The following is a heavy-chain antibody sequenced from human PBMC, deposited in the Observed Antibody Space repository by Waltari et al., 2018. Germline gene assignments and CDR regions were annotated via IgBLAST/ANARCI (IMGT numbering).Heavy chain of an antibody. D-gene: IGHD3-3*01. CDR2: INHSGST. J-gene: IGHJ3*02. V-gene: IGHV4-34*01. CDR1: GGSFSGYS. CDR3: ASRVLDYDFWSGPYDAFDI. Sequence: QVQLQQWGAGLLKPSETLSLTCAVYGGSFSGYSWSWIRQPPGKGLEWIGEINHSGSTNYNPSLKSRVTISVDTSKNQFSLKLSSVTAADTAVYYCASRVLDYDFWSGPYDAFDIWGQGTMVTVSS.